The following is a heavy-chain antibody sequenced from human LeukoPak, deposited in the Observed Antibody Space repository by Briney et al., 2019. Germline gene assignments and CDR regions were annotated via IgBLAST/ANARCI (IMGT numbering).Heavy chain of an antibody. CDR2: MSYDGSNE. V-gene: IGHV3-30-3*01. CDR1: GFTFSSYT. Sequence: GGSLRLSCAASGFTFSSYTMHWVRQAPGKGLEWVAVMSYDGSNEHYADSVKGRFTISRDNSKNTLFLQMNSLRAEDTAVYYCAREAAGGSGYYGYWGQGTLVTVSS. J-gene: IGHJ4*02. D-gene: IGHD3-3*01. CDR3: AREAAGGSGYYGY.